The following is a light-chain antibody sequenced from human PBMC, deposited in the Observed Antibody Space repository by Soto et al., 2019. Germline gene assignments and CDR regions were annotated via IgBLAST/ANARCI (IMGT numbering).Light chain of an antibody. CDR2: EVS. CDR1: SSDIGGYNY. V-gene: IGLV2-14*01. CDR3: SSFTSSNSFYV. J-gene: IGLJ1*01. Sequence: QSVLTQPASVSGSPGQSITISCTGTSSDIGGYNYVSWYQQHPGKAPKVMIYEVSNRPSGVSNRFSGSKSGNTASLPISGLQAEDEADYYCSSFTSSNSFYVFATGTKVTVL.